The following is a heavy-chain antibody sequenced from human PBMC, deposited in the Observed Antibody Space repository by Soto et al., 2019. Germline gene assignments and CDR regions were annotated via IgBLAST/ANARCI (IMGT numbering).Heavy chain of an antibody. D-gene: IGHD3-22*01. V-gene: IGHV4-61*01. CDR1: GGSVSSGSYY. CDR2: IYYSGST. CDR3: AGRGSGYPYYYYYGMDV. J-gene: IGHJ6*02. Sequence: TSETLSLTCTVSGGSVSSGSYYWSWIRQPPGKGLEWIGYIYYSGSTNYNPSLKSRVTISVDTSKNQFSLKLSSVTAADTAVYYCAGRGSGYPYYYYYGMDVWGQGTTVTVSS.